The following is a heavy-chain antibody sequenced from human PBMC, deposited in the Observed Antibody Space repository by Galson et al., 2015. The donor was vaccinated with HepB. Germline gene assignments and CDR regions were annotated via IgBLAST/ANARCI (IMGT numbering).Heavy chain of an antibody. CDR1: GFTVSSNY. CDR3: ARDYSYGYYYGMDV. V-gene: IGHV3-53*01. Sequence: SLRLSCAASGFTVSSNYMSWVRQAPGKGLEWVSVIYSGGSTYYADSVKGRFTISRDNSKNTLYLQMNSLRAEDTAVYYCARDYSYGYYYGMDVWGQGTTVTVSS. CDR2: IYSGGST. J-gene: IGHJ6*02. D-gene: IGHD5-18*01.